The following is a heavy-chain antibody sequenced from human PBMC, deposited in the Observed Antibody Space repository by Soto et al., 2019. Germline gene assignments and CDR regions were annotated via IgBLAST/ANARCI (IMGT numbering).Heavy chain of an antibody. CDR3: ARVIGGRKLFDY. V-gene: IGHV4-59*01. CDR2: ISYSGTI. Sequence: SGALSRKCTDPGASLSNKKRSWIRQSAGKGLECIGYISYSGTINYNPSFRSRVSMSLDTSKNHFSLRLTSVAAADTAFYYCARVIGGRKLFDYWGQGTLVTVS. J-gene: IGHJ4*02. D-gene: IGHD3-16*01. CDR1: GASLSNKK.